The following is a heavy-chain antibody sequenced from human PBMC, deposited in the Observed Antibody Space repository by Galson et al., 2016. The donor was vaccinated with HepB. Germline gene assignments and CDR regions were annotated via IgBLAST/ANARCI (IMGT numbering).Heavy chain of an antibody. CDR1: GFTFSSYS. CDR2: ITSISSYI. J-gene: IGHJ6*03. CDR3: ASDTLVVSRGVIYYIDV. Sequence: SLRLSCAASGFTFSSYSMNWVRQAPGKGLEWVSSITSISSYIYYAESVKGRFTISRDNAKNSLYLQMNSLKVEDTAVYYCASDTLVVSRGVIYYIDVWGKGTTVTVSS. V-gene: IGHV3-21*01. D-gene: IGHD3-10*01.